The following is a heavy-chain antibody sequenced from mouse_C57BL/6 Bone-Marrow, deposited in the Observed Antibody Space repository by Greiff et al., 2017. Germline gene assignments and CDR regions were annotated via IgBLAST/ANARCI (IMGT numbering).Heavy chain of an antibody. CDR3: ARNFSVDY. Sequence: VQLQQSGPELVKPGASVKISCKASGYAFSSSWMNWVKQRPGKGLEWIGRIYPGDGDTNYNGKFKGKATLTADKSSSTAYLQLSSLTSEDSAVYFCARNFSVDYWGQGTSVTVSS. CDR2: IYPGDGDT. CDR1: GYAFSSSW. V-gene: IGHV1-82*01. J-gene: IGHJ4*01.